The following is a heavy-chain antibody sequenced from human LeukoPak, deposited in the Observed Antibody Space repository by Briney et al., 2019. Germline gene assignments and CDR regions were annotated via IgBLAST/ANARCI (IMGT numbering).Heavy chain of an antibody. D-gene: IGHD3-22*01. CDR3: AREWASYDRSGYYPFDN. CDR2: ITGIDGAT. Sequence: GGSLRLSCAASGFTFNIYAMSWVRQAPGKGLEWVSRITGIDGATYYADSVKGRFTVFRDDSRNTLYLQMNSLRAEDTAIYYCAREWASYDRSGYYPFDNWGQGALVTVSS. J-gene: IGHJ4*02. V-gene: IGHV3-23*01. CDR1: GFTFNIYA.